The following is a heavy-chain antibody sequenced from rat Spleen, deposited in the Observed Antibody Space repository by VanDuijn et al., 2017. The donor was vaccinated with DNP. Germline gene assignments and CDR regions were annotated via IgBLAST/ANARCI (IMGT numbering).Heavy chain of an antibody. Sequence: EVQLVESGGGLVQPGRSLKLSCAASGLTFSDYNMAWVRQAPKKGLEWVATISYDGNNTYYRDSVQGRFTVSRDNAKSTLYLQMDSLRSEDTAAYYCARPDYWGQGVMVTVSS. V-gene: IGHV5-7*01. CDR1: GLTFSDYN. J-gene: IGHJ2*01. CDR2: ISYDGNNT. CDR3: ARPDY.